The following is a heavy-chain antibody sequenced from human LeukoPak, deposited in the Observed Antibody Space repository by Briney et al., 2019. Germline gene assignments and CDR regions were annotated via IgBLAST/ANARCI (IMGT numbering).Heavy chain of an antibody. CDR1: GFTFSSYS. J-gene: IGHJ4*02. CDR2: ITSSSSYI. CDR3: ARSVYSSGWPIDY. V-gene: IGHV3-21*01. Sequence: GGSLRLSCAASGFTFSSYSMNWVRQAPGKGLEWVSSITSSSSYIYYADSVKGRFTISRDNAKNSLYLQMSSLRAEDTAVYYCARSVYSSGWPIDYWGQGTLVTVSS. D-gene: IGHD6-19*01.